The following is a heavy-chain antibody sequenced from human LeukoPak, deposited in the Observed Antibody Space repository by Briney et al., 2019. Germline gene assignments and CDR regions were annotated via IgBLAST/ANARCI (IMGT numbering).Heavy chain of an antibody. CDR1: GFTLSHAW. V-gene: IGHV3-15*01. J-gene: IGHJ4*02. Sequence: RGSLRLSCAASGFTLSHAWMNWVRPAPGKGLEWVGLIKSKTGGGTTVYAAPVECRFDIPRENSKHTLYLHLKSLRTEDRAVDYGTSSFYWGLGTLVTVSS. CDR3: TSSFY. CDR2: IKSKTGGGTT.